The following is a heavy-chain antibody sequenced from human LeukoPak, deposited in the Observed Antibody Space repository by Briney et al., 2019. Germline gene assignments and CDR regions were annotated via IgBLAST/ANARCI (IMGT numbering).Heavy chain of an antibody. Sequence: ASVKVSCKASGYTFTSYGISWVRQAPGQGLEWMGWINTYNGNTNYAQKLQGRVTMTTDTSTNTAYMELRSLRSDDTAVYYCERAYGSGLNWFDPWGQGTLVTVSS. CDR3: ERAYGSGLNWFDP. V-gene: IGHV1-18*01. J-gene: IGHJ5*02. CDR2: INTYNGNT. CDR1: GYTFTSYG. D-gene: IGHD3-10*01.